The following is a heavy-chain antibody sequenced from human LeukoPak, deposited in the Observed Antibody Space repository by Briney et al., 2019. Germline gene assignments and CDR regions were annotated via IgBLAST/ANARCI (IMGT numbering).Heavy chain of an antibody. J-gene: IGHJ4*02. CDR1: GYPLISYY. CDR3: AREDLAVTAFDY. V-gene: IGHV1-46*01. Sequence: ASVKVSCKASGYPLISYYMHWVRQAPGQGPEWMGIINPSGGSTTYAQKLQGRVTMTRDTSTSTVYMELSSLTYEDTAVYYCAREDLAVTAFDYWGQGTLVTVSS. D-gene: IGHD2-21*02. CDR2: INPSGGST.